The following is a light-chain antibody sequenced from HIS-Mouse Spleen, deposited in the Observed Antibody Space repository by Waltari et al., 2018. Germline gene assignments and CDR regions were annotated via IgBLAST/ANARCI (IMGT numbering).Light chain of an antibody. CDR3: SSYTSSSTLV. V-gene: IGLV2-14*03. Sequence: QSALTQPASVSGSPGQSITISCTGTSSDVGGYNYVSWYQQHPGKAPKLMIYDVSNRPSGGSNRFSGSKSGKTASLTISGLQAEDEADYYCSSYTSSSTLVFGTGTKVTVL. J-gene: IGLJ1*01. CDR1: SSDVGGYNY. CDR2: DVS.